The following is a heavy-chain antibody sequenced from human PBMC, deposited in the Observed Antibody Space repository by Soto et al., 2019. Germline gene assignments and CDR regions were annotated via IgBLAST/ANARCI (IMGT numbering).Heavy chain of an antibody. CDR3: ARDPNYGIDV. CDR2: INHSGST. Sequence: PSETLSLTCAVYGGSFSGYYWSWIRQPPGKGLGWIGEINHSGSTNYNPSLKSRVTISVDTSKNQFSLKLSSVTAADTAVYYCARDPNYGIDVWGQGTTVTVSS. CDR1: GGSFSGYY. J-gene: IGHJ6*02. V-gene: IGHV4-34*01.